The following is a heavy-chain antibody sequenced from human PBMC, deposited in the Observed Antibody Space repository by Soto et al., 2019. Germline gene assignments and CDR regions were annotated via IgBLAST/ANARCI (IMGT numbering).Heavy chain of an antibody. V-gene: IGHV1-24*01. CDR1: GYTLTELS. J-gene: IGHJ6*02. CDR3: ATARIVVVPAAIPYNGMDV. D-gene: IGHD2-2*01. Sequence: DSVKVSCKVSGYTLTELSMHWVRQAPGKGLEWMGGFDPEDGETIYAQKFQGRVTMTEDTSTDTAYMELSSLRSEDTAVYYCATARIVVVPAAIPYNGMDVWGQGTTVTVSS. CDR2: FDPEDGET.